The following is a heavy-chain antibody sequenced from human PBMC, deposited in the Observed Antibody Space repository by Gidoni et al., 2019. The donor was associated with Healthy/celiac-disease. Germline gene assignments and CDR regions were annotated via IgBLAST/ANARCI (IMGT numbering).Heavy chain of an antibody. V-gene: IGHV4-31*03. J-gene: IGHJ6*03. Sequence: QVQLQESGPGLVKPSQTLSLTSPVSGGSFSSGGYYWSWIRQHPGKGLEWIGYIYYSGSTYYNPSLKSRVTISVDTSKNQFSLKLSSVTAADTAVYYCARESIVVVPAAMYYYMDVWGKGTTVTVSS. CDR1: GGSFSSGGYY. CDR3: ARESIVVVPAAMYYYMDV. D-gene: IGHD2-2*01. CDR2: IYYSGST.